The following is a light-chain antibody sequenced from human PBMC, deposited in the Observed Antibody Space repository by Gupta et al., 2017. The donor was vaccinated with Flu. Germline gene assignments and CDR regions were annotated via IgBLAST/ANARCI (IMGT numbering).Light chain of an antibody. V-gene: IGKV3-11*01. J-gene: IGKJ5*01. Sequence: TLSLSPGGRATLSCRASQGVQNYLAWYQQKPGQAPRLLIYDASNRATGIPARFSGSGSGTDFTLTISSLEPEDFAFYYCQQRKNWPLITFGQGTRLEL. CDR1: QGVQNY. CDR3: QQRKNWPLIT. CDR2: DAS.